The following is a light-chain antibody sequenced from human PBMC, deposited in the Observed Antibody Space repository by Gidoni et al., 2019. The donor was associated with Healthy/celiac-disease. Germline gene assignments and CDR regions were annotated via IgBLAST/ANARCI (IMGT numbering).Light chain of an antibody. Sequence: DIQMTQSPSSLSASVGDRVTITCRASQSISSYLNGYQQKPGKAPKLLIYAASSLQSGVQSRFSGSGSGTDFTLTISSLQPEDFATYYCQQSYSTPRTFGQGTKVEIK. CDR3: QQSYSTPRT. CDR1: QSISSY. CDR2: AAS. V-gene: IGKV1-39*01. J-gene: IGKJ1*01.